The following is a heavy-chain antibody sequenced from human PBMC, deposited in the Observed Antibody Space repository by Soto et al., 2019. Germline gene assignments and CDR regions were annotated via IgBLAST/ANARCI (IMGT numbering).Heavy chain of an antibody. CDR3: ARGVAI. V-gene: IGHV4-31*01. D-gene: IGHD2-15*01. CDR2: IYYSGST. Sequence: QVQLQESGPGLVQPSQTLSLTCTVSGGSISSGGYFWSWIRQHPGKGLEWIGSIYYSGSTYCNPXLXSXITISVDTSKNQFSLKLSSVTAADTAVYYCARGVAIWGQGTMVTVSS. J-gene: IGHJ3*02. CDR1: GGSISSGGYF.